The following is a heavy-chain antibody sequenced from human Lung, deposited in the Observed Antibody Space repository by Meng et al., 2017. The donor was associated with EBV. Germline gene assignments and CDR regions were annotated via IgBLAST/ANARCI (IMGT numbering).Heavy chain of an antibody. Sequence: QVHLQESGPGLVKPSQTPSFTGSGSGDSINSRDYYWSWIRQPPGKGLEWIGYIYYSGNPYYNPSLKSRVTIPVDKSKNQFSLKLSSVTAADTAVYYCASFPPPGKQWLVTDYWGQGTLVTVSS. D-gene: IGHD6-19*01. CDR1: GDSINSRDYY. V-gene: IGHV4-30-4*01. CDR2: IYYSGNP. J-gene: IGHJ4*02. CDR3: ASFPPPGKQWLVTDY.